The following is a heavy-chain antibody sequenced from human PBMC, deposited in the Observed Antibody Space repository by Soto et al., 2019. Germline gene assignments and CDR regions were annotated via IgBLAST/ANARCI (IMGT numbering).Heavy chain of an antibody. CDR2: VYYSGTT. V-gene: IGHV4-30-4*01. CDR1: GASINNNDYY. J-gene: IGHJ2*01. CDR3: ARMSYFYDKWYFDL. D-gene: IGHD3-22*01. Sequence: SETLSLTCTVSGASINNNDYYWSWIRQTPGKGLEWIGYVYYSGTTDYIPSLKSRLSMSIDKSQNQFTLKLNPVTAADTATYYCARMSYFYDKWYFDLWGRGTLVTVSS.